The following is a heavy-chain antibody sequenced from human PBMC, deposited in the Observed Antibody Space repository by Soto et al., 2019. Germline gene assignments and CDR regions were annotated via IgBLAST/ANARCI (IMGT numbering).Heavy chain of an antibody. CDR3: AASKGDAADGFDI. CDR1: GFTFTSSG. Sequence: QMQLVQSGPEVKKPGTSVKVSCKTSGFTFTSSGVQWVRQARGQRLEWIGWIVVASGNTNYAQKFQERVTMTRDMSTSTAYMELSSLRSEDTAVYYCAASKGDAADGFDIWGQGTMVTVSS. D-gene: IGHD3-10*01. CDR2: IVVASGNT. V-gene: IGHV1-58*01. J-gene: IGHJ3*02.